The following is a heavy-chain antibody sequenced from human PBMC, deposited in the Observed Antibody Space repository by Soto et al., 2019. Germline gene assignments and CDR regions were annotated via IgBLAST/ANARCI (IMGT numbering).Heavy chain of an antibody. CDR3: ARQDDILTGYYYGMDV. D-gene: IGHD3-9*01. V-gene: IGHV4-59*08. CDR1: GGSISSYD. Sequence: SETLSLTCTVSGGSISSYDWSWIRQPPGKGLEWIGYIYYSGSTNYNPSLKSRVTISVDTSKNQFSLKLSSVTAADTAVYYCARQDDILTGYYYGMDVWGKGPTVTVSS. J-gene: IGHJ6*04. CDR2: IYYSGST.